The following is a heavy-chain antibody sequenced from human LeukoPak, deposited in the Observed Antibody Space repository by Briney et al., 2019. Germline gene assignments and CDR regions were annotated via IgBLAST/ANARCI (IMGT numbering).Heavy chain of an antibody. CDR1: GFTVTNNY. V-gene: IGHV3-53*01. J-gene: IGHJ5*02. CDR2: IFSDGST. Sequence: PGGSLRLPCAASGFTVTNNYMTWVRQAPGKGLEWVSLIFSDGSTYYADSVKGRFTISRDNSKNTLYLQMDSLRAEDTAVYYCVVWLTPWGQGTLVTVSS. CDR3: VVWLTP. D-gene: IGHD5-24*01.